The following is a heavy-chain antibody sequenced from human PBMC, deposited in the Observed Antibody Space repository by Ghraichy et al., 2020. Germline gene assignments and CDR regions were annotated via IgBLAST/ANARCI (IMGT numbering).Heavy chain of an antibody. CDR3: ARFIAARPGWFDP. CDR2: ISSSSSYI. CDR1: GFTFSSYS. Sequence: GGSLRLSCAASGFTFSSYSMNWVRQAPGKGLEWVSSISSSSSYIYYADSVKGRFTISRDNAKNSLYLQMNSLRAEDTAVYYCARFIAARPGWFDPWGQGTLVTVSS. D-gene: IGHD6-6*01. J-gene: IGHJ5*02. V-gene: IGHV3-21*01.